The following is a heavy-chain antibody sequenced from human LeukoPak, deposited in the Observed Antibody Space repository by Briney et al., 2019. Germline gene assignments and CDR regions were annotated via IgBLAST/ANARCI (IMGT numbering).Heavy chain of an antibody. V-gene: IGHV4-39*01. Sequence: KPSETLSLTCTVSGGSISSSSYYWGWIRQPPGKGLEWIGSIYYSGSTYYNPSLKSRVTISVDTSKNQFSLKLSSVTAADTAVYYRARTSTDYVWGIYRTGAFDIWGQGTMVTVSS. D-gene: IGHD3-16*02. CDR1: GGSISSSSYY. CDR2: IYYSGST. CDR3: ARTSTDYVWGIYRTGAFDI. J-gene: IGHJ3*02.